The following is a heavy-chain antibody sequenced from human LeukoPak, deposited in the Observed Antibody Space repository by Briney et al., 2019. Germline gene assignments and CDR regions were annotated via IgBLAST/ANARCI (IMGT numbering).Heavy chain of an antibody. Sequence: NPGGSLRLSCAASGFTSSSYSMNWVRQAPGKGLEWVSSIGSDSTYIYYTDSVKGRFTISRDNAKNSLYLQMNSLRAEDTAVYYCATGDGYWGQGTLVTVSS. V-gene: IGHV3-21*01. CDR2: IGSDSTYI. J-gene: IGHJ4*02. CDR1: GFTSSSYS. CDR3: ATGDGY. D-gene: IGHD7-27*01.